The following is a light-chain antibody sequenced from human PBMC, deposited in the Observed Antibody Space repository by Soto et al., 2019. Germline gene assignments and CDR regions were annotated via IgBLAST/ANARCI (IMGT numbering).Light chain of an antibody. J-gene: IGLJ1*01. CDR2: DNN. CDR1: SSNIGAGYN. Sequence: QSVLTQPPSVSGAPGQRVSISCTGSSSNIGAGYNVHWYQQLPGTAPKLLTYDNNNRPSGVPDRFSGSKSGTSASLAITGLQAEDEADYYCQSYDTSLSGFDVFGTGTKLTVL. V-gene: IGLV1-40*01. CDR3: QSYDTSLSGFDV.